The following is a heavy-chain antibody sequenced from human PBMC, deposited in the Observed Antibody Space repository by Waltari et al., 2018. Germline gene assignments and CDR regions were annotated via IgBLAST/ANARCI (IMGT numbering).Heavy chain of an antibody. V-gene: IGHV3-23*01. Sequence: EVQLLESGGGLVQPGGSLRLSCAASGFTFSSYAMSWVRQAPGTGLGWVSAISGSGGSTYYADSVKGRFTISRDNSKNTLYLQMNSLRAEDTAVYYCAKDWLLGSYYDFWSGYYKEDAFDIWGQGTMVTVSS. CDR2: ISGSGGST. D-gene: IGHD3-3*01. CDR3: AKDWLLGSYYDFWSGYYKEDAFDI. CDR1: GFTFSSYA. J-gene: IGHJ3*02.